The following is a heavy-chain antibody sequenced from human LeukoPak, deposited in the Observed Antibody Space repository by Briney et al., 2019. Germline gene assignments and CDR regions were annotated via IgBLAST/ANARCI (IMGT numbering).Heavy chain of an antibody. CDR3: ARGAPGILHTYGMDV. V-gene: IGHV3-53*04. D-gene: IGHD3-9*01. Sequence: GGSLRLSCAASGFTVSSNYMSWVRQAPGKGLEWVSVIYSGGSTYYADSVKGRFTISRHNSKNTLYLHMNSLRAEDTAVYYCARGAPGILHTYGMDVWGQGTTVTVPS. CDR2: IYSGGST. J-gene: IGHJ6*02. CDR1: GFTVSSNY.